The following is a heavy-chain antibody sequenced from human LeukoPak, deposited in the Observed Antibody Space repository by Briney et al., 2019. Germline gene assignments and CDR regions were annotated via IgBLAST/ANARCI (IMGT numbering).Heavy chain of an antibody. Sequence: SETLSLTCTVSGGSIGSSSYYWGWIRQPPGKGLEWIRSIYYSGSTYYNPSLKSRVTISVDTSKNQFSLKLSSVTAADTAVYYCARQQVDYDILTGYLDYWGQGTLVTVPS. D-gene: IGHD3-9*01. CDR1: GGSIGSSSYY. CDR3: ARQQVDYDILTGYLDY. J-gene: IGHJ4*02. CDR2: IYYSGST. V-gene: IGHV4-39*01.